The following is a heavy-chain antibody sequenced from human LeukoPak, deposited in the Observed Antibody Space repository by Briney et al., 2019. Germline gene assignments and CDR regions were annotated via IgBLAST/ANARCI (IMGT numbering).Heavy chain of an antibody. V-gene: IGHV3-23*01. CDR3: AKSPAYYDFWSGHPRGY. CDR2: LSDDGVTT. J-gene: IGHJ4*02. Sequence: GGSLRLSCAASEFTFNIYTMSWVRQAPGKGLEWVSVLSDDGVTTYYADSVKGRFTISRDNSKNTLYLQMNSLRAEDTAVYYCAKSPAYYDFWSGHPRGYWGQGTLVTVSS. D-gene: IGHD3-3*01. CDR1: EFTFNIYT.